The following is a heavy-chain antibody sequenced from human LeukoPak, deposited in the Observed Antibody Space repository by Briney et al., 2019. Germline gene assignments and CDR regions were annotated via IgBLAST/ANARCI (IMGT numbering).Heavy chain of an antibody. CDR2: ISSSSSYI. CDR3: ARVVEYYYDSSGYYRPDY. CDR1: GFTFSSYS. D-gene: IGHD3-22*01. V-gene: IGHV3-21*01. J-gene: IGHJ4*02. Sequence: GGSLRLSCAASGFTFSSYSMNWVRQAPGKGLEWVSSISSSSSYIYYVDSVKVRFTISRDNAKNSLYLQMNSLRVEDTAVYYCARVVEYYYDSSGYYRPDYWGQGTLVTVSS.